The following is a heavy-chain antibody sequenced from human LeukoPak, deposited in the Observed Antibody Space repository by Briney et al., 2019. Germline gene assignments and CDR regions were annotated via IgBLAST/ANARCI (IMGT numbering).Heavy chain of an antibody. V-gene: IGHV3-23*01. J-gene: IGHJ4*02. CDR1: GFTFSSYA. Sequence: GGSLRLSCAASGFTFSSYAMSWVRRAPGKGLEWVSAISGSGGSTYYADSVKGRFTISRDNSKNTLYLQMNSLRAEDTAVYYCAKDPIRIVGAYYFDYWGQGTLVTVSS. D-gene: IGHD1-26*01. CDR2: ISGSGGST. CDR3: AKDPIRIVGAYYFDY.